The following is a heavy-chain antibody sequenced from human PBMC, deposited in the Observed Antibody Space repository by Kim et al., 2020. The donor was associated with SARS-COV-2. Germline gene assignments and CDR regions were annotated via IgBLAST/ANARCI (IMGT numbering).Heavy chain of an antibody. D-gene: IGHD3-10*01. Sequence: GGSLRLSCEASGFSITGNYMSWVRQAPGKGLEWVSVLYRGGSPYYAESVRGRFTISREKTNNMVFLQMNSLRAEDTAVYYCSRDQEVRGVNAFYVWGTGTMVTVHS. CDR1: GFSITGNY. V-gene: IGHV3-66*01. J-gene: IGHJ3*01. CDR2: LYRGGSP. CDR3: SRDQEVRGVNAFYV.